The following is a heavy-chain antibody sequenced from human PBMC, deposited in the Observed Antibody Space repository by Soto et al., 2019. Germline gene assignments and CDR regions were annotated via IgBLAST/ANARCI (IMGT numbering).Heavy chain of an antibody. CDR3: ARQNDYGDYDGEDY. J-gene: IGHJ4*02. Sequence: SETLSLTCTVSGGSISSSSYYWGWIRQPPGKGLEWIGSIYYSGSTYYNPSLKSRVTISVDTSKNQFSLKLSSVTAADTAVYYCARQNDYGDYDGEDYWGQGTLVTVSS. D-gene: IGHD4-17*01. V-gene: IGHV4-39*01. CDR1: GGSISSSSYY. CDR2: IYYSGST.